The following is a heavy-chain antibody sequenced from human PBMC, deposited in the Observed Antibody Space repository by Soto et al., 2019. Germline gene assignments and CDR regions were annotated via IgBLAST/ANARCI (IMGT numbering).Heavy chain of an antibody. CDR1: GFTFSSYS. CDR3: AREGGVLNWFDP. Sequence: EVQLVESGGGLVQPGGSLRLSCAASGFTFSSYSMNWVRQAPGKGLGWVSYISSINTIYYADSVKGRFTISRDNAKNSLYLQMNSLRDEDTAVYYCAREGGVLNWFDPWGQGTLVTVSS. CDR2: ISSINTI. J-gene: IGHJ5*02. V-gene: IGHV3-48*02. D-gene: IGHD3-16*01.